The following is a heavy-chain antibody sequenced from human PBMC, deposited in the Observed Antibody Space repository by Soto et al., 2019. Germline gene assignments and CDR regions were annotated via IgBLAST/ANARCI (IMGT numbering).Heavy chain of an antibody. J-gene: IGHJ4*02. Sequence: QVQLVESGGGVVQPGRSLRLSCAASGFTFSSYGMHWVRQAPGKGLEWVAVISYDGSNKYYADSVKGRFTISRDNSKNTLYLQMNSLRAEDTAVYYCARDPDWMLTGAGSCFDYWGQGTLVTVSS. CDR2: ISYDGSNK. CDR1: GFTFSSYG. D-gene: IGHD7-27*01. V-gene: IGHV3-30*03. CDR3: ARDPDWMLTGAGSCFDY.